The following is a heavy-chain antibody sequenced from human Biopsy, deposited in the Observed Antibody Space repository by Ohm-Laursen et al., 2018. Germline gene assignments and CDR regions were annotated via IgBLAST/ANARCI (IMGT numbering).Heavy chain of an antibody. D-gene: IGHD3-3*01. CDR2: IYYSGNT. CDR3: ARQVDFWSGYVDY. CDR1: GGSISDSTYH. J-gene: IGHJ4*02. Sequence: PSQTLSFTCTVSGGSISDSTYHWGWIRQSPGKGLEWIGNIYYSGNTDYSPSLKSRVTISVDTSNNQFSLKLRSVTAADTAVYYCARQVDFWSGYVDYWGQGTLVIVSS. V-gene: IGHV4-39*01.